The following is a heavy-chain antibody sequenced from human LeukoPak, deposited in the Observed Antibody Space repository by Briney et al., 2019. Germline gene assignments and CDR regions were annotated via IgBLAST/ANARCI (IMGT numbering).Heavy chain of an antibody. CDR2: ISSSSTYI. CDR1: AFTFSSYT. J-gene: IGHJ4*02. Sequence: PGGSLRLSCTASAFTFSSYTMNWVRQAPGKGLEWVSSISSSSTYIYYADSVKGRFTISRDNAKNSLYLQMNSLRGEDTAVYCCAREGGFYFDGSGWGGIDYWGQGTLVTVSS. CDR3: AREGGFYFDGSGWGGIDY. V-gene: IGHV3-21*01. D-gene: IGHD3-22*01.